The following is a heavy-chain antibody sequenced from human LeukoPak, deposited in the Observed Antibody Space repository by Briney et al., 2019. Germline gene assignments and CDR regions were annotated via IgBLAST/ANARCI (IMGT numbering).Heavy chain of an antibody. D-gene: IGHD5-12*01. CDR3: ARACMGGYDYGPEADYFDY. CDR1: GGSISSGDYY. J-gene: IGHJ4*02. CDR2: IYYSGST. Sequence: KPSQTLSLTCTVSGGSISSGDYYWSWIRQPPGKGLEWIGYIYYSGSTYYNPSLKSRVTISVDTSKNQFSLKLSSVTAADTAVYYCARACMGGYDYGPEADYFDYWGQGTLVTVSS. V-gene: IGHV4-30-4*01.